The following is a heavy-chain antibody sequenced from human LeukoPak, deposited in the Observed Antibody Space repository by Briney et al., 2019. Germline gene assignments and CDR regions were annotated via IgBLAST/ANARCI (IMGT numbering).Heavy chain of an antibody. V-gene: IGHV4-31*03. CDR2: IYYSGST. Sequence: SETPSLTCTVSGGSISSGGYYWSWIRQHPGKGLEWIGYIYYSGSTYYNPSLKSRVTISVDTSKNQFSLKLSSVTAADTAVYYCARVRMATINFDYWGQGTLVTVSS. CDR3: ARVRMATINFDY. J-gene: IGHJ4*02. CDR1: GGSISSGGYY. D-gene: IGHD5-24*01.